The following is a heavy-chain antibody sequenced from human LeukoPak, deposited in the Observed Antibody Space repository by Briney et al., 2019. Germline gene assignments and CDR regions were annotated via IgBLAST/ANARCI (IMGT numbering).Heavy chain of an antibody. V-gene: IGHV3-53*01. CDR1: GFIVNSSY. Sequence: GGSLRLSCAASGFIVNSSYMSWVRQAPGKGLEWVSVIYSGGNTGYADSVKGRFTISRGNSKNTVYLQMNSLRVEDTAVYYCARVAVPATIESWGQGTLVTVSS. CDR2: IYSGGNT. D-gene: IGHD2-2*01. J-gene: IGHJ4*02. CDR3: ARVAVPATIES.